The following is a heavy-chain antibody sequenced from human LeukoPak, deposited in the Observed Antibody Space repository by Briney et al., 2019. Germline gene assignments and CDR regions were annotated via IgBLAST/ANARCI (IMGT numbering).Heavy chain of an antibody. D-gene: IGHD3-16*02. CDR2: IYTSGST. J-gene: IGHJ5*02. CDR1: GGSISSYY. Sequence: SETLSLTCTVSGGSISSYYWSWIRQPAGKGLEWIGRIYTSGSTNYNPSLKSRVTMSVDTSKNQFSLKLSSLTAADTAVYYCASGRYDYVWGSYRNWFDPRGQGTLVTVSS. V-gene: IGHV4-4*07. CDR3: ASGRYDYVWGSYRNWFDP.